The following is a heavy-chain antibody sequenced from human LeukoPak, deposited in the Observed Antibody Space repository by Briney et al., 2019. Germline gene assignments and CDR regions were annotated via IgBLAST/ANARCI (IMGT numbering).Heavy chain of an antibody. CDR1: GFTFSSYW. J-gene: IGHJ4*02. CDR3: ARNWRIGPTAHDY. Sequence: PGGSLRLSCAASGFTFSSYWMHWVRQAPGKGLVWVSRIDTDGSSTSYADSVKGRFTISRDNAKNSLYLQMNSLRAEDTALYYCARNWRIGPTAHDYWGQGTLVTVSS. CDR2: IDTDGSST. V-gene: IGHV3-74*01. D-gene: IGHD1-14*01.